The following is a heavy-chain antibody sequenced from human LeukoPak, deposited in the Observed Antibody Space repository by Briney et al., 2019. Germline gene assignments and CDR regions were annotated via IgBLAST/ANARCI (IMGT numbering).Heavy chain of an antibody. Sequence: MPSETLSLTCTVSGGSISSGSYYWSWIRQPAGKGLEWIGRIYTSGSTNYNPSLKSRVTISVDTSKNQFSLKLSSVTAADTAVYYCARGANWGPSDAFDIWGQGTMVTVSS. J-gene: IGHJ3*02. V-gene: IGHV4-61*02. CDR2: IYTSGST. CDR3: ARGANWGPSDAFDI. CDR1: GGSISSGSYY. D-gene: IGHD7-27*01.